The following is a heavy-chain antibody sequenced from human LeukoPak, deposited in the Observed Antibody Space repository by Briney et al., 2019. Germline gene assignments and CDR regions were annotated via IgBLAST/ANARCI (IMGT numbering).Heavy chain of an antibody. Sequence: GSLRLSCTASGFTLSSYAMSWVRQAPGKGLEWIGEINHSGSTNYNPSLKSRVTISVDTSKNQFSLKLSSVTAADTAVYYCASLSITMVRGVTGYGMDVWGQGTTVTVSS. V-gene: IGHV4-34*01. CDR2: INHSGST. D-gene: IGHD3-10*01. J-gene: IGHJ6*02. CDR3: ASLSITMVRGVTGYGMDV. CDR1: GFTLSSYA.